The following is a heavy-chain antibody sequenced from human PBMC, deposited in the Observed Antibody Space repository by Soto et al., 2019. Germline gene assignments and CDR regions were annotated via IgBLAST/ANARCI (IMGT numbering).Heavy chain of an antibody. Sequence: GASVKVSCKASGYTFTSYAMHWVRQAPGQRLEWMGRINPGNGKAKYAQKFQGRVTITADKSTSTAYMELSSLRSEDTAVYYCAMGYSSPSIWGQGTMVTV. CDR3: AMGYSSPSI. V-gene: IGHV1-3*01. J-gene: IGHJ3*02. CDR1: GYTFTSYA. CDR2: INPGNGKA. D-gene: IGHD6-13*01.